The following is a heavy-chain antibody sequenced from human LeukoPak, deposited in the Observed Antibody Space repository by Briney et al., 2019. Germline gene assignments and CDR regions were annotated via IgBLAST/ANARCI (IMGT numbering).Heavy chain of an antibody. CDR1: GYTFTSYY. CDR2: IIPIFGTA. Sequence: SVKVSCKASGYTFTSYYMHWVRQAPGQGLEWMGGIIPIFGTANYAQKFQGRVTITADKSTSTAYMELSSLRSEDTAVYYCAREITMVRGPMSYDAFDIWGQGTMVTVSS. V-gene: IGHV1-69*06. J-gene: IGHJ3*02. CDR3: AREITMVRGPMSYDAFDI. D-gene: IGHD3-10*01.